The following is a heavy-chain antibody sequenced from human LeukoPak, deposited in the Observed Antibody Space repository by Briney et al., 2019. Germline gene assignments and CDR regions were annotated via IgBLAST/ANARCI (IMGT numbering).Heavy chain of an antibody. D-gene: IGHD3-22*01. CDR3: STTYYYDSSEGY. Sequence: GGSLRLSCAASGFTFSNAWMNWVRQAPGKGLEWVGRIKSKTDGGTTDYAAPVKGRFTISRDDSKNTLYLQMDSLKTEDTAVYYCSTTYYYDSSEGYWGQGTLVTVSS. CDR1: GFTFSNAW. V-gene: IGHV3-15*07. CDR2: IKSKTDGGTT. J-gene: IGHJ4*02.